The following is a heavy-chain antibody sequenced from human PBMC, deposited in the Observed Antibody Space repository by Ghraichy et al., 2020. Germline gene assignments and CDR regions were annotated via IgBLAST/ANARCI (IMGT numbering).Heavy chain of an antibody. V-gene: IGHV3-13*01. Sequence: GGSLRLSCAASGFTFSSYDMHWVRQGAGKGLEWVSGIGTAGDANYPGSVKGRFTISRENAKNSFYLQMNSLRAGDTAVYFCARAVYYYDGSFYQRYFDLWGRATLVTVSS. CDR2: IGTAGDA. J-gene: IGHJ2*01. CDR1: GFTFSSYD. CDR3: ARAVYYYDGSFYQRYFDL. D-gene: IGHD3-22*01.